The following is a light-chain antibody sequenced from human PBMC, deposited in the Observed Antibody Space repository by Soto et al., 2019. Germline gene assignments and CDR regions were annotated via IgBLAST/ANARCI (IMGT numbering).Light chain of an antibody. J-gene: IGLJ1*01. CDR3: AAWDDRLNGYV. CDR2: SSN. V-gene: IGLV1-44*01. CDR1: TSNIGSNG. Sequence: QSVLTQPPSASGTPGQRVTISCSGSTSNIGSNGVNWYRQLPGTAPKLLIYSSNERPSGVPDRFSGSKSGTSASLAISGLQSGDEADYYCAAWDDRLNGYVFGTGTKVTVL.